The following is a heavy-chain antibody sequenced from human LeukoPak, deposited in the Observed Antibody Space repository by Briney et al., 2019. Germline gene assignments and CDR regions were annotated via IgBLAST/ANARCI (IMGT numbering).Heavy chain of an antibody. CDR2: ISSTGGTT. J-gene: IGHJ4*02. CDR1: GITFSSYG. V-gene: IGHV3-23*01. CDR3: AKGTYYYDSSGYYGGYYFDY. D-gene: IGHD3-22*01. Sequence: PGGSLRLSCAASGITFSSYGMSWVRQAPGKGLEWVSSISSTGGTTYYADSVKGRFTISRDNSKNTLYLQMNSLRAEDAAVYYCAKGTYYYDSSGYYGGYYFDYWGQGTLVTVSS.